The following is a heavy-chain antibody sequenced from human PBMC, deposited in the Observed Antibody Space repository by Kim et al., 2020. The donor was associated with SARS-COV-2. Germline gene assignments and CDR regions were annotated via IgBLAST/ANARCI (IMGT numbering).Heavy chain of an antibody. CDR3: AKGKVSGYFLEPLFHV. D-gene: IGHD3-3*01. J-gene: IGHJ4*02. V-gene: IGHV3-30*02. Sequence: DSVQGLFTISRDNSKNILWLHMNNLRPEDTAVYYCAKGKVSGYFLEPLFHVWGQGTLVTVSS.